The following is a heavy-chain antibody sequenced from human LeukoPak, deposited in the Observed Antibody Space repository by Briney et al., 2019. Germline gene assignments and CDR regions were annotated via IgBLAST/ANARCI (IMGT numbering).Heavy chain of an antibody. CDR2: INHSGST. J-gene: IGHJ6*03. CDR3: ARGKTMVRGVIARPYYYYYMDA. V-gene: IGHV4-34*01. D-gene: IGHD3-10*01. Sequence: KPSETLSLTCAVYGGSFSGCYWSWIRQPPGKGLEWIGEINHSGSTNYNPSLKSRVTISVDTSKNQFSLKLSSVTAADTAVYYCARGKTMVRGVIARPYYYYYMDAWGKGTTVTVSS. CDR1: GGSFSGCY.